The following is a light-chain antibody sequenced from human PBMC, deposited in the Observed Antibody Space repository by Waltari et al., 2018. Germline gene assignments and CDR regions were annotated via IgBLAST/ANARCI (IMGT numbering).Light chain of an antibody. V-gene: IGLV2-23*02. Sequence: QSALTQPVSVSGSPGQSVTISCTGTSNNVGDYNLFSWFQPHPDQAPRLLIFYVSTRPPWVSNRFSGSRAGNTASMTISGLRTEDEADYYCCSYSTGGSWMFGGGTKLTVL. CDR2: YVS. CDR3: CSYSTGGSWM. J-gene: IGLJ3*02. CDR1: SNNVGDYNL.